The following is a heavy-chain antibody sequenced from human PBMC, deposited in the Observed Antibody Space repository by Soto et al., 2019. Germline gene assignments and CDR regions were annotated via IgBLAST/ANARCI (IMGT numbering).Heavy chain of an antibody. V-gene: IGHV1-18*04. CDR2: ISAYNGNT. D-gene: IGHD2-21*02. J-gene: IGHJ1*01. CDR3: AVLVVVTALPEYFQH. Sequence: ASVKVSCKASGYTFTSYGISWVRQAPGQGLEWMGWISAYNGNTNYAQKLQGRVTMTTDTSTSTAYMELRSLRSDDTAVYYCAVLVVVTALPEYFQHWGQGTLVTVSS. CDR1: GYTFTSYG.